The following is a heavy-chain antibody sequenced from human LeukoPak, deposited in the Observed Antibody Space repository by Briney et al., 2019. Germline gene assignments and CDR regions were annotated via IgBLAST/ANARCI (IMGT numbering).Heavy chain of an antibody. CDR1: GLTFHDYA. CDR3: AKESGKFDY. J-gene: IGHJ4*02. CDR2: ISADGGST. V-gene: IGHV3-43*02. Sequence: QPGGSLRLSCVASGLTFHDYAMHWVRHAPGKGLEWVSLISADGGSTFYADSVRGRFSISRDNSKNSLYLQMNSLRTEDTAMYYCAKESGKFDYWGQGTLVAVSS.